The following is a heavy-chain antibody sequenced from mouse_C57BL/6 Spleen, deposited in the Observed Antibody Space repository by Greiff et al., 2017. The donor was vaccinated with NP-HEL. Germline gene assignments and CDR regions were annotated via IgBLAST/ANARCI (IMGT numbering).Heavy chain of an antibody. D-gene: IGHD2-4*01. J-gene: IGHJ3*01. CDR3: ARALYDYDWFAY. CDR1: GYSITSGYY. V-gene: IGHV3-6*01. Sequence: EVKLLESGPGLVKPSQSLSLTCSVTGYSITSGYYWNWIRQFPGNKLEWMGYISYDGSNNYNPSLKNRISITRDTSKNQFFLKLNSVTTEDTATYYCARALYDYDWFAYWGQGTLVTVSA. CDR2: ISYDGSN.